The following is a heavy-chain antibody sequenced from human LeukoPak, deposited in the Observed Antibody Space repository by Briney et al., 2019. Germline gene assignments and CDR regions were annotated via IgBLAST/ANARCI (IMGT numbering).Heavy chain of an antibody. CDR1: GGSFSGYF. Sequence: SETLSLTCAVFGGSFSGYFWNWIRQPPGKGLEWIGEIYHSGSTNYNPSLKSRVTISVDKSKNQFSLKLSSVTAADTAVYYCARRKSRALFHPMGMDVWGQGTTVTVSS. CDR2: IYHSGST. D-gene: IGHD2-21*01. CDR3: ARRKSRALFHPMGMDV. J-gene: IGHJ6*02. V-gene: IGHV4-34*01.